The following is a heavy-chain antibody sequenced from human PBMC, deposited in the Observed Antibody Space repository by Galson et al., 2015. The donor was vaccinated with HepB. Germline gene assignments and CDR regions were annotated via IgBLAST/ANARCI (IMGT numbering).Heavy chain of an antibody. CDR1: GGSFSGYY. V-gene: IGHV4-34*01. J-gene: IGHJ5*02. Sequence: ETLSLTCAVYGGSFSGYYWSWIRQPPGKGLEWIGEINHSGSTNYNPSLKSRVTISVDTSKNQFSLKLSSVTAADTAVYYCARGARGYSRTPWYNWFDPWGQGTLVTVSS. CDR3: ARGARGYSRTPWYNWFDP. CDR2: INHSGST. D-gene: IGHD2-21*01.